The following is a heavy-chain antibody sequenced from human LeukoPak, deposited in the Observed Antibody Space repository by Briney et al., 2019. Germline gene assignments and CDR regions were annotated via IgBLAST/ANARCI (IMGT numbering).Heavy chain of an antibody. J-gene: IGHJ6*03. CDR3: ARHQYGSGSYYTDFTHYYYYMDV. CDR2: IYPGDSDT. V-gene: IGHV5-51*01. CDR1: GYSFTGYW. Sequence: GESLKISCKGSGYSFTGYWIGWVRQMPGKGLEWMGIIYPGDSDTRYSPSFQGQVTISADKSISTAYLQWSSLKASDTAMYYCARHQYGSGSYYTDFTHYYYYMDVWGKGTTVTVSS. D-gene: IGHD3-10*01.